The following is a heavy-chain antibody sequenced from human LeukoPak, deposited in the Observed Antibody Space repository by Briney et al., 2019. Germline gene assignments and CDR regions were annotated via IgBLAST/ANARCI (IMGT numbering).Heavy chain of an antibody. J-gene: IGHJ4*02. Sequence: PGGSLRLSCAPPGFSFSIYVMWWVRPTPGGGVWWVSAISNSGGSTYYADSVKGRFTISRDNSKNTLYLKMNSLRAEDTAVYYCAKSVIAAAGTFDYWGQGTLVTVSS. CDR3: AKSVIAAAGTFDY. CDR1: GFSFSIYV. V-gene: IGHV3-23*01. D-gene: IGHD6-13*01. CDR2: ISNSGGST.